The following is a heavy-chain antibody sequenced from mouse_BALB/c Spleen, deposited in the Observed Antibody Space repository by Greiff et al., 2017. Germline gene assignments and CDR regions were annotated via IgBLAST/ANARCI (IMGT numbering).Heavy chain of an antibody. J-gene: IGHJ2*01. CDR3: ARQDYGSSYYFDY. D-gene: IGHD1-1*01. CDR2: ISSGSSTI. CDR1: GFTFSSFG. Sequence: EVKLVESGGGLVQPGGSRKLSCAASGFTFSSFGMHWVRQAPEKGLEWVAYISSGSSTIYYADTVKGRFTISRDNPKNTLFLQMTSLRSEDTAMYYCARQDYGSSYYFDYWGQGTTLTVSS. V-gene: IGHV5-17*02.